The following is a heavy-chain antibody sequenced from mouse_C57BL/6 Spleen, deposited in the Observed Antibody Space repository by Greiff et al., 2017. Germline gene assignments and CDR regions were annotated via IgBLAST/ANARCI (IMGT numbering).Heavy chain of an antibody. CDR2: ISDGGGYT. CDR1: GFTISSYA. CDR3: ARYGYDGPYFDY. Sequence: EVQGVESGGGLVKPGGSLTLSCAASGFTISSYAMCWVRQNPKKRLGWVATISDGGGYTYYPDNVKDRITISRYNPKNNLYLQMSHLKSADTAMYSCARYGYDGPYFDYWGQGTSLTVSS. V-gene: IGHV5-4*01. J-gene: IGHJ2*02. D-gene: IGHD2-2*01.